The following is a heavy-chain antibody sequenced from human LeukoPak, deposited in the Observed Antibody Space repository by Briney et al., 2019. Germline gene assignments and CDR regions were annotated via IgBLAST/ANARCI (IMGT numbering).Heavy chain of an antibody. J-gene: IGHJ4*02. CDR3: ARVYSYGLYYFHY. V-gene: IGHV3-11*01. Sequence: GGSLRLSCAASGFSFSDSYMTWIRQAPEKGLECISYISSGGSTIYYADSVKGRFTISRDNAKNSLYLQMNSLRAEDTAVYYCARVYSYGLYYFHYWGQGTLVTVSS. CDR1: GFSFSDSY. D-gene: IGHD5-18*01. CDR2: ISSGGSTI.